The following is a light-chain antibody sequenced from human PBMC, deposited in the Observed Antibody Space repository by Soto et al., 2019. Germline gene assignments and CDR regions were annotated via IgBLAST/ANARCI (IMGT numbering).Light chain of an antibody. CDR3: QKCKTAPFT. V-gene: IGKV1-27*01. J-gene: IGKJ4*01. CDR2: AAS. Sequence: IQMTQSPSSLSASVGDRVTITCGASQGIANYLAWYQQKPGRVPKLLIYAASTLQSGVPSRFTGSGSGTDFTLTINSLQPEDVATYYCQKCKTAPFTFGGGTKVDIK. CDR1: QGIANY.